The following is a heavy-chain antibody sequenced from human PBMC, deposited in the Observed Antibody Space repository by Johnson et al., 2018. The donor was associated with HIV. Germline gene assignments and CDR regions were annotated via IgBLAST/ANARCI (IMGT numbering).Heavy chain of an antibody. J-gene: IGHJ3*02. CDR2: ISGSGGST. D-gene: IGHD3-16*01. CDR1: GFTFSSYA. CDR3: ARGRGPRGAFDI. Sequence: EVQLVESGGGLVQPGGSLRLSCAASGFTFSSYAMSWVRQAPGKGLEWVSTISGSGGSTYYADSLKGRFTISRDNSKNTLYLQMNSLRAEDTAVYYCARGRGPRGAFDIWGQGTMVTVSS. V-gene: IGHV3-23*04.